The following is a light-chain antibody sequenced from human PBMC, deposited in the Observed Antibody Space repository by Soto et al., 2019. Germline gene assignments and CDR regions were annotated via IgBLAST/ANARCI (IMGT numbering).Light chain of an antibody. CDR2: AAS. J-gene: IGKJ3*01. CDR1: QSVSSS. V-gene: IGKV3D-15*01. CDR3: QNCNNWPPIFT. Sequence: EIVMTQSPATLSVSPGERATLSCRASQSVSSSLAWYQQKPGQAPRLLIYAASTRATGIPARFSGSGAGTEFTLTISTVQSEDVAVYYCQNCNNWPPIFTFGPGTKVDIK.